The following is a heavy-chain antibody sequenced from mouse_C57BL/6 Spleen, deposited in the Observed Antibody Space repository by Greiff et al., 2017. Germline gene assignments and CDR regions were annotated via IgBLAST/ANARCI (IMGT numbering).Heavy chain of an antibody. CDR3: ALYDSQAWFAY. V-gene: IGHV14-2*01. CDR1: GFNIKDYY. Sequence: EVQLQQSGAELVKPGASVKLSCTASGFNIKDYYMHWVKQRTEQGLEWIGRIDPEDGDTKYAPKFQGKATITADTSSNTAYLQLSSLTSEDTAVYYCALYDSQAWFAYWGQGTLVTVSA. D-gene: IGHD2-3*01. CDR2: IDPEDGDT. J-gene: IGHJ3*01.